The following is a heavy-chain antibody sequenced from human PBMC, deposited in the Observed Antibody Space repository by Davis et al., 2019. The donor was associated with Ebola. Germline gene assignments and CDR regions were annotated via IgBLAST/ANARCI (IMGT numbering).Heavy chain of an antibody. Sequence: SETLSPTCAVSGGSISSSNWWSWVRQPPGKGLEWIGELYHSGSTHYNPSLKSRITISVDKSKNHFSLKPSSVTAADTAVYHCARGYVVVVPAAPGGGMYNWFDPWGQGTLVTVSS. V-gene: IGHV4-4*02. CDR2: LYHSGST. CDR1: GGSISSSNW. CDR3: ARGYVVVVPAAPGGGMYNWFDP. D-gene: IGHD2-2*01. J-gene: IGHJ5*02.